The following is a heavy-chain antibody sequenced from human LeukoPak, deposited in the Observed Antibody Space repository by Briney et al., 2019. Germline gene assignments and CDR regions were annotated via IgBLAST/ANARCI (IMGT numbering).Heavy chain of an antibody. J-gene: IGHJ4*02. Sequence: SETLSLTCAVYGGSFSGYYWSWIRQPPGKGLEWIGEINHSGSTNYNPSLKSRVTISVDTSKNQFSLELSSVTAADTAVYYCARGSWQQWLVRWNYFDYWGQGTLVTVSS. CDR3: ARGSWQQWLVRWNYFDY. D-gene: IGHD6-19*01. CDR1: GGSFSGYY. V-gene: IGHV4-34*01. CDR2: INHSGST.